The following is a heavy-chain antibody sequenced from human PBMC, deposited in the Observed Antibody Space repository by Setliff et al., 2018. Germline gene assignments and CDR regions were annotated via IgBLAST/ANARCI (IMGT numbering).Heavy chain of an antibody. J-gene: IGHJ4*02. V-gene: IGHV1-3*01. D-gene: IGHD3-10*01. CDR3: VRVDMVLSNFDF. CDR1: GYTFTNYL. CDR2: INAGNGHT. Sequence: ASVKVSCKASGYTFTNYLIHWVRQSPGQSPEWMGWINAGNGHTKFSQSSQGRLSISSDTSASTVYMDLHNLGSEDTAVYFCVRVDMVLSNFDFWGQGTLVTVSS.